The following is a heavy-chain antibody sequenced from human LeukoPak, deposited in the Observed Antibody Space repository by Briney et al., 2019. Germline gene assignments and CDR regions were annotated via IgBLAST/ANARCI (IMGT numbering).Heavy chain of an antibody. J-gene: IGHJ4*02. CDR1: GYSITSGYY. CDR3: ARESRRSYCNEY. CDR2: IYHSGST. V-gene: IGHV4-38-2*02. D-gene: IGHD3-10*01. Sequence: SETLSLTCTVSGYSITSGYYWGWIRQPPGKGLEWIGTIYHSGSTYYNPSLKSRVTMSVDTSKNQFSLKLSSVTAADTAVYYCARESRRSYCNEYWGQGTLVTVSS.